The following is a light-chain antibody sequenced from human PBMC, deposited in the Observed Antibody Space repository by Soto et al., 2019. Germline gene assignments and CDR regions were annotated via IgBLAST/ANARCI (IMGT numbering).Light chain of an antibody. CDR3: QKYNSAPLT. Sequence: EVGVTQSAATLSLSPGERATLSCRASQSVSSCLAWYQQKPGEAPKLLIYDASALPTGIPARFSGSGSGTDFTLTISSLQPEDVAAYYCQKYNSAPLTFGGGTKVDNK. J-gene: IGKJ4*01. V-gene: IGKV3-11*01. CDR2: DAS. CDR1: QSVSSC.